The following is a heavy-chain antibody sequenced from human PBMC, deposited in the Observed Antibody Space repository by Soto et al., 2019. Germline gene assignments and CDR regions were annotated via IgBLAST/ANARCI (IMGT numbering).Heavy chain of an antibody. CDR2: VHSDGTTT. V-gene: IGHV3-74*01. J-gene: IGHJ3*01. CDR3: ARGERGGFDL. Sequence: EVQLVESGGGLVQPGESLRLSCAASGFTVDYYWMHWVRQAPGKGLVWVSRVHSDGTTTTYADSVKGRFTISRDNARNTVSLQMSSLRAEDTAIYYCARGERGGFDLWGHGTVVTVSS. D-gene: IGHD1-26*01. CDR1: GFTVDYYW.